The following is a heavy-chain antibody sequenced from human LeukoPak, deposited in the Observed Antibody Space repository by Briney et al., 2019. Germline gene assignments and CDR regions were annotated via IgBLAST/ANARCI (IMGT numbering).Heavy chain of an antibody. CDR3: AKPDFLTGYVPDY. Sequence: GGSLRLSCAASGFTFSSYGMHWVRQAPGKGLEWVAVISYDGSNKYYADSVKGRFTISRDNSKNTLYLQMNSLRAEDTAVYYCAKPDFLTGYVPDYWGQGTLVTVSP. CDR2: ISYDGSNK. CDR1: GFTFSSYG. D-gene: IGHD3-9*01. J-gene: IGHJ4*02. V-gene: IGHV3-30*18.